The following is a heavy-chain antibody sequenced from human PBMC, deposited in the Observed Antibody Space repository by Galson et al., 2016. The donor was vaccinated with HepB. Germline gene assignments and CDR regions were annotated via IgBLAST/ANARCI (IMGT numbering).Heavy chain of an antibody. Sequence: SLRLSCAASGFTFSNYVMHWVRQAPGKGLEWVAVISYDVSNKYYADSVRGRFTISRDNSKNTLYLQINNLRAEDTAVYYCAREKSYANTWCGYYALDVWGQGTTVTVSS. CDR1: GFTFSNYV. J-gene: IGHJ6*02. V-gene: IGHV3-30*03. CDR2: ISYDVSNK. CDR3: AREKSYANTWCGYYALDV. D-gene: IGHD2-2*01.